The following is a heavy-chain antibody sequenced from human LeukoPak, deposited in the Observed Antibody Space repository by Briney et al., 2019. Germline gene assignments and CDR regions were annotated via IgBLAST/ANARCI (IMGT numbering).Heavy chain of an antibody. J-gene: IGHJ4*02. CDR3: AKDVEY. CDR2: ISYDGSNK. D-gene: IGHD2-21*01. CDR1: GFTLSSYG. V-gene: IGHV3-30*18. Sequence: GGSLRLSCAASGFTLSSYGMHWVRQAPGKGLEWVAVISYDGSNKYYADSVKGRFTISRDNSKNTLYLQMNSLRAEDTAAYYCAKDVEYWGQGTLVTVSS.